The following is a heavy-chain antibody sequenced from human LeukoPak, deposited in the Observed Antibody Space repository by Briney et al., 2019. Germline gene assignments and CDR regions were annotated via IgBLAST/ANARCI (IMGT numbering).Heavy chain of an antibody. CDR2: IIPIFGTA. V-gene: IGHV1-69*13. Sequence: AVKVSCKASGGTFSSYAISWVRQAPGQGLEWMGGIIPIFGTANYAQKFQGRVTITADESTSTAYMELSSLRSEDTAVYYCARAYSSGRPDAFDIWGQGTMVTVSS. D-gene: IGHD6-19*01. CDR1: GGTFSSYA. J-gene: IGHJ3*02. CDR3: ARAYSSGRPDAFDI.